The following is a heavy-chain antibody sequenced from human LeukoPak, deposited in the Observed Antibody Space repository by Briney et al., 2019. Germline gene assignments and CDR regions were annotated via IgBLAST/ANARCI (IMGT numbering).Heavy chain of an antibody. CDR1: GFTFTSSA. CDR3: ARDRYGDGFAHFDY. CDR2: IVVGSGNT. D-gene: IGHD5-24*01. Sequence: GTSVKVSCKASGFTFTSSAVQWVRQARGQRLEWIGWIVVGSGNTNYAQKFQERVTITRDTSITTAYMDLSRLTSDDTAVYYCARDRYGDGFAHFDYWGQGALVTVSS. V-gene: IGHV1-58*01. J-gene: IGHJ4*02.